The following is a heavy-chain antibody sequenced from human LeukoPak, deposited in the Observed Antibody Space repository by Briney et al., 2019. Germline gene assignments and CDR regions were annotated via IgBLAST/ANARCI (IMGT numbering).Heavy chain of an antibody. Sequence: PGGSLRLSCVASGFTFSNAWMTWVRQAPGRGLEWVGRITSKTDGETALYAAPVKGRLTISRDDSQNTLYLQMNSLKIEDTAMYYCTLYDSGKIDYWGQGTLVTVSS. CDR3: TLYDSGKIDY. CDR1: GFTFSNAW. CDR2: ITSKTDGETA. J-gene: IGHJ4*02. D-gene: IGHD3-10*01. V-gene: IGHV3-15*01.